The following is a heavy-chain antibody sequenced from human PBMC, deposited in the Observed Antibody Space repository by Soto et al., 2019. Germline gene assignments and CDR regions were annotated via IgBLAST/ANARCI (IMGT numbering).Heavy chain of an antibody. V-gene: IGHV1-45*02. D-gene: IGHD3-3*01. CDR1: GYTFTYLY. Sequence: SVNVSCKPSGYTFTYLYLHWVRQAPGQALESMGWITPFNGNTNYAQKFQDRVTITRDRSMSTAYMELSSLRSEDTAMYYCARGAAYYDFWSGYGPAWRMDVWGQGTTVTFSS. CDR3: ARGAAYYDFWSGYGPAWRMDV. J-gene: IGHJ6*02. CDR2: ITPFNGNT.